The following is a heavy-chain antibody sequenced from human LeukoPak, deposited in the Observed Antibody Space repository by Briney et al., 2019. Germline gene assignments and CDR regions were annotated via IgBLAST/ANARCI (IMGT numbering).Heavy chain of an antibody. V-gene: IGHV4-59*08. Sequence: SETLSLTCTVSGGSISSNYWSWIRQPPGKGLEWIGYIYYSGSTNYNPSLKSRVTISVDTSKNQFSLKLSSVTAADTAVYYCARHKYPAFDYWGQGTLVTVSS. CDR2: IYYSGST. J-gene: IGHJ4*02. CDR1: GGSISSNY. CDR3: ARHKYPAFDY. D-gene: IGHD2-2*01.